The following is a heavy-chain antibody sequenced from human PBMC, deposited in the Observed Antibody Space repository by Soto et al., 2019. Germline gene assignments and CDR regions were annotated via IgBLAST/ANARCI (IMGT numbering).Heavy chain of an antibody. CDR3: ASGIVVVPAARASGAYYYYMDV. CDR2: NFSSGST. Sequence: SQTLSLTCTVSGDSISRFSWTCIRQPPRNGLEWVGDNFSSGSTNYNPSLKSRVTISVDTSKTQFSLKLSSVPAADTAVYYCASGIVVVPAARASGAYYYYMDVWGKGTRVTVSS. CDR1: GDSISRFS. J-gene: IGHJ6*03. V-gene: IGHV4-59*01. D-gene: IGHD2-2*01.